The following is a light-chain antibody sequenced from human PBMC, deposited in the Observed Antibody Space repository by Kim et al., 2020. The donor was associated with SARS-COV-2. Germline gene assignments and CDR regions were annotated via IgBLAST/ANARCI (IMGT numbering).Light chain of an antibody. V-gene: IGLV1-51*01. Sequence: QSVLTQPPSVSAAPGQKVTISCSGSSSNIESNYVSWYQQFPGTAPKVVIYDNDKRPSGIPDRFSGSKSGTSATLGIAGLQTGDEADYYCGTWDTRLSAVVFGGGTQLTVL. CDR2: DND. CDR1: SSNIESNY. CDR3: GTWDTRLSAVV. J-gene: IGLJ2*01.